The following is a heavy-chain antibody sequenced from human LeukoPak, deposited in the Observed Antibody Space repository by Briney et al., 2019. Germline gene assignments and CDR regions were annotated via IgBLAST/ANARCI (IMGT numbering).Heavy chain of an antibody. CDR1: GGSISSYY. CDR3: ARTKNSYGYYYYYYMDV. V-gene: IGHV4-4*09. D-gene: IGHD5-18*01. Sequence: SETLSLTCTVSGGSISSYYWSWIRQPPGKGLEWIGYIYTSGSTNYNPSLKSRVTISVDTSKNQFPLKLSSVTAADTAVYYCARTKNSYGYYYYYYMDVWGKGTTVTVSS. J-gene: IGHJ6*03. CDR2: IYTSGST.